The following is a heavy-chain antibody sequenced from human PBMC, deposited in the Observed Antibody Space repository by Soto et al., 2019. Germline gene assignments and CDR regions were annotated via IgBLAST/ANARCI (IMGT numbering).Heavy chain of an antibody. J-gene: IGHJ4*02. CDR1: GGSISSYY. Sequence: SETLSLTCTVSGGSISSYYWSWIRQPPGKGLEWIGYIYYSGSTNYNPSLKSRVTISVDTSKNQFSLKLSSVTAADTAVYYCARGSSGWPYWGQGTLVTVSS. D-gene: IGHD6-19*01. CDR3: ARGSSGWPY. CDR2: IYYSGST. V-gene: IGHV4-59*01.